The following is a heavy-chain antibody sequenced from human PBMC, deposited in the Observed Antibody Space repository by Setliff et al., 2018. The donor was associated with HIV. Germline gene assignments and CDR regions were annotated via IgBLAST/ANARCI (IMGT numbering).Heavy chain of an antibody. Sequence: GGSLRLSCAASGFIFNKAWMIWVRQAPGKGLEWVAKIKQDGSEEYYVDSVKGRFTISRDNAKNSVYLQMNSLRVEDTAMYYCTKDHLSGWASDCWGQGTLVTVS. V-gene: IGHV3-7*01. CDR1: GFIFNKAW. D-gene: IGHD6-19*01. J-gene: IGHJ4*02. CDR3: TKDHLSGWASDC. CDR2: IKQDGSEE.